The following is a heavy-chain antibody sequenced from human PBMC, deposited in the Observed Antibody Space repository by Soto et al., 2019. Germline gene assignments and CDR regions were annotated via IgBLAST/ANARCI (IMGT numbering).Heavy chain of an antibody. V-gene: IGHV4-59*08. CDR3: ARHLGLRGGGGFDY. Sequence: SETLSLTCTVSGGSISSYYWSWIRQPPGKGLEWIGYIYYSGSTNYNPSLKSRVTISVDTSKNQFSLKLSSVTAADTAVYYCARHLGLRGGGGFDYWGQGTLVTVSS. D-gene: IGHD3-10*01. J-gene: IGHJ4*02. CDR2: IYYSGST. CDR1: GGSISSYY.